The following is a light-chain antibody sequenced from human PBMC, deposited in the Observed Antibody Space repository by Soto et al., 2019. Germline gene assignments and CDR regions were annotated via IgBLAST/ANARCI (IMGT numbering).Light chain of an antibody. CDR1: QSLVHSDGNTS. V-gene: IGKV2-24*01. Sequence: DIVMTQTPLSSPVALGQPASSSCRSSQSLVHSDGNTSLSWLQQMPCQPPKLLIYKSSNRFSGVPDRFRGSGAGTDFTLKISRVEAEDVGVYYCTQATHFPRTFGQGTKVEIK. J-gene: IGKJ1*01. CDR2: KSS. CDR3: TQATHFPRT.